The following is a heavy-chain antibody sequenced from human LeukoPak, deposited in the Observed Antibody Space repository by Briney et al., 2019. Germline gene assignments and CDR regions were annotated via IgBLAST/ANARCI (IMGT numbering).Heavy chain of an antibody. J-gene: IGHJ6*03. D-gene: IGHD1-14*01. CDR2: ISYDGSNK. CDR3: AKGNLDASYYYYMDV. CDR1: GFTFTSYG. V-gene: IGHV3-33*06. Sequence: GGSLRLSCAASGFTFTSYGMHWVRQAPGKGLDWVAVISYDGSNKYYADSVKGRFTISRDSSKNTLVLQMNSLRAEDTAVYYCAKGNLDASYYYYMDVWGNGTTVTVSS.